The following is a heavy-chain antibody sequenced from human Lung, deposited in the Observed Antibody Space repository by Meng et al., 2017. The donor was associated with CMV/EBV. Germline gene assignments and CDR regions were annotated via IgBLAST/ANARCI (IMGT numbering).Heavy chain of an antibody. Sequence: VXVSCKASGGTFSSYAISWVRQAPGQGLEWMGGIIPIFGTANYAQKFQGRVTITTDESTSTAYMELSSLRSEDTAVYYCASRVEVNGAFDIWGQGPMVTVSS. CDR1: GGTFSSYA. D-gene: IGHD2-8*01. CDR3: ASRVEVNGAFDI. J-gene: IGHJ3*02. V-gene: IGHV1-69*13. CDR2: IIPIFGTA.